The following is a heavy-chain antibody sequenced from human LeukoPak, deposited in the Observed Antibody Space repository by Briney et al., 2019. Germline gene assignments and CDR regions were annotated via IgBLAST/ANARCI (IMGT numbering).Heavy chain of an antibody. V-gene: IGHV3-53*01. J-gene: IGHJ6*02. CDR3: ARGPTYGMDV. CDR2: IYGGGIT. CDR1: GFTVSSNH. Sequence: GGSLRLSCAASGFTVSSNHLSWVRQAAGKGLEWVSVIYGGGITYYADSVKGRFTISRDNSKNTLYLQMNSLRAEDTAVYYCARGPTYGMDVWGQGTTVTVSS.